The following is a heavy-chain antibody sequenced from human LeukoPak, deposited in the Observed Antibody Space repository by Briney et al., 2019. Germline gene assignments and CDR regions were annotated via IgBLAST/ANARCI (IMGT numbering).Heavy chain of an antibody. CDR1: GFTVSSNY. D-gene: IGHD4-23*01. V-gene: IGHV3-11*01. Sequence: PGGSLRLSCAASGFTVSSNYMSCIREAPGKGLECGSYISSSGSTIYYADSVKGRFTISRDNAKNSLYLQMNSLRAEDTAVYYCARDSASGNWYYYGMDVWGQGTTVTVSS. CDR2: ISSSGSTI. CDR3: ARDSASGNWYYYGMDV. J-gene: IGHJ6*02.